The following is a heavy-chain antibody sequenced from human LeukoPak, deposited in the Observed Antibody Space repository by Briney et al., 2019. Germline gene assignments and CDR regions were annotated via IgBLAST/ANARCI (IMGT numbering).Heavy chain of an antibody. D-gene: IGHD6-19*01. CDR1: GGSFSGYY. Sequence: SETLSLTCAVHGGSFSGYYWSWIRQPQGQGLEWIGEVNHSGTARYNPSLESRVTISVDTSKSQSSLNVYFVTAADTAVYYCASLNPFSGRRNAFDIWGQGAMVTVSS. CDR3: ASLNPFSGRRNAFDI. CDR2: VNHSGTA. V-gene: IGHV4-34*01. J-gene: IGHJ3*02.